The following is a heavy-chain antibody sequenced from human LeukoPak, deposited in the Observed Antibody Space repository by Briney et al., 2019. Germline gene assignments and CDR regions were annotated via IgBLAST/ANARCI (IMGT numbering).Heavy chain of an antibody. CDR2: ISSSSSYT. Sequence: KPGGSLRLSCAASGFTFSSYSMNWVRQAPGKGLEWVSSISSSSSYTYYADSVKGRFTISRDNSKNTLYLQMNSLRAEDTAVYYCAKKGGTSGITDFFDYWGQGTLVTVSS. CDR3: AKKGGTSGITDFFDY. V-gene: IGHV3-21*04. D-gene: IGHD1-14*01. CDR1: GFTFSSYS. J-gene: IGHJ4*02.